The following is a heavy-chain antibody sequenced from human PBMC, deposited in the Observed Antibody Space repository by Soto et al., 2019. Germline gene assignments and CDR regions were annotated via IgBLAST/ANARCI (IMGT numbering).Heavy chain of an antibody. J-gene: IGHJ4*02. D-gene: IGHD1-7*01. CDR3: ASRDPGTSVDY. Sequence: PSETLSLTCAVSGGSFTSNNWWTWVRQPPGQGLEGIGEIYRTGSTNYKPSLKSRVSISLDKSENQFSVKVTSLTAADTAVYYCASRDPGTSVDYWGQGTLVTVSS. CDR2: IYRTGST. CDR1: GGSFTSNNW. V-gene: IGHV4-4*02.